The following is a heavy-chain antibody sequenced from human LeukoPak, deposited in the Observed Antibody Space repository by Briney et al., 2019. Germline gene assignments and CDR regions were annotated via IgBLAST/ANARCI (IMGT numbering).Heavy chain of an antibody. V-gene: IGHV1-69*13. D-gene: IGHD3-10*01. J-gene: IGHJ5*02. Sequence: ASVKVSCKASGGTFSSYAISWVRQAPGQGLEWMGGIIPIFGTANYAQKFQGRVTITADESTSTAYMELSRLRSDDTAVYYCARSRITMVRGNYDNWFDPWGQGTLVTVSS. CDR2: IIPIFGTA. CDR1: GGTFSSYA. CDR3: ARSRITMVRGNYDNWFDP.